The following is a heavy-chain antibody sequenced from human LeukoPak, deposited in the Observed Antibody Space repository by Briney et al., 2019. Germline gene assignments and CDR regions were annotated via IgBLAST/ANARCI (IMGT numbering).Heavy chain of an antibody. CDR2: IIPILGIA. Sequence: ASVKVSCKASGGTFSNYAISWVRQAPGQGLEWMGGIIPILGIANYAQKFQGRVTITADKSTSTAYMELSSLRSEDTAVYYCASRTDYYDSSVPFDYWGQGTLVTVSS. D-gene: IGHD3-22*01. V-gene: IGHV1-69*10. CDR3: ASRTDYYDSSVPFDY. J-gene: IGHJ4*02. CDR1: GGTFSNYA.